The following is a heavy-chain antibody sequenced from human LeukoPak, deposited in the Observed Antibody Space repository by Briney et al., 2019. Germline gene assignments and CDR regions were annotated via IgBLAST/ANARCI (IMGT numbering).Heavy chain of an antibody. D-gene: IGHD6-19*01. CDR3: ARGYSSGWLT. J-gene: IGHJ5*02. CDR2: IYYSGST. CDR1: GGSFSGYY. V-gene: IGHV4-59*01. Sequence: SETLSLTCAVYGGSFSGYYWSWIRQPPGKGLEWIGYIYYSGSTNYNPSLKSRVTISVDTSKNQFSLKLSSVTAADTAVYYCARGYSSGWLTWGQGTLVTVSS.